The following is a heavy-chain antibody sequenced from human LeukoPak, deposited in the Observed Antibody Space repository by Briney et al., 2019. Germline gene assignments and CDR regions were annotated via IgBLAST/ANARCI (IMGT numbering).Heavy chain of an antibody. CDR1: GDSISKYY. J-gene: IGHJ4*02. D-gene: IGHD3-22*01. CDR2: IYYNGST. V-gene: IGHV4-59*12. Sequence: SETLSLTCTVSGDSISKYYWSWIRQHPGKGLEWIGYIYYNGSTNYNPSLKSRVSISVDRFRNHFSLKLSSVTAADTAVYYCARPEGYYYDSSGYYPFDYWGQGTLVTVSS. CDR3: ARPEGYYYDSSGYYPFDY.